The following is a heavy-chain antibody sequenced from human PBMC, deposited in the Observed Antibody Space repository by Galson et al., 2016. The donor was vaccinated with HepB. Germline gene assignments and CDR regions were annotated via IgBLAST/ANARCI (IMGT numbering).Heavy chain of an antibody. CDR1: GFTFKNFW. D-gene: IGHD6-19*01. Sequence: SLRLSCADSGFTFKNFWMNWIRQAPGKGLEWVASIQQDGGEKHYVDSVKGRFTISRDNAKNSLYLQMNSLRAEDTAVYHCARGRSILERGWYWFDPWGQGTLVTVSS. J-gene: IGHJ5*02. CDR3: ARGRSILERGWYWFDP. V-gene: IGHV3-7*04. CDR2: IQQDGGEK.